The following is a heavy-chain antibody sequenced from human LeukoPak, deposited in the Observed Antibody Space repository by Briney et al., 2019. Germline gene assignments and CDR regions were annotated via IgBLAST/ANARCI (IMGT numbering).Heavy chain of an antibody. CDR1: GGSISSSSYY. J-gene: IGHJ4*02. Sequence: SETLSLTCTVSGGSISSSSYYWSWIRQPPGKGLEWIGYIYYSGSTNYNPSLKSRVTISVDTSKNQFSLKLSSVTAADTAVYYCASHLVDGYNRLPDYWGQGTLVTVSS. D-gene: IGHD5-24*01. V-gene: IGHV4-61*05. CDR3: ASHLVDGYNRLPDY. CDR2: IYYSGST.